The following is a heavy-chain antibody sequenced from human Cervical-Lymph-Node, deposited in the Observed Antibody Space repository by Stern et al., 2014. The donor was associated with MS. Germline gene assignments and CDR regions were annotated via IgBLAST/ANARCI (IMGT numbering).Heavy chain of an antibody. V-gene: IGHV4-31*03. CDR3: ARERSYCSRMGCYAYGMDV. CDR2: IYYSETT. CDR1: GGSISNGGFY. J-gene: IGHJ6*02. Sequence: QLQLQESGPGLVKPSQTLSLTCTVSGGSISNGGFYWSWIRQHPGKGLEWIGHIYYSETTQNSPSLESRVTISADTSKNQFSLKLTSVTAADTAVYYCARERSYCSRMGCYAYGMDVWGQGTTVTVSS. D-gene: IGHD2-2*01.